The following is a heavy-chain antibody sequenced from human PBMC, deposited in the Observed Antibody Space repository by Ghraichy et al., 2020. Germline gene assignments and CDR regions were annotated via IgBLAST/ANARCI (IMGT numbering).Heavy chain of an antibody. J-gene: IGHJ6*02. CDR3: ARQLRVDTAMVTSYYYGMDV. Sequence: ESLNISCTVSGGSISSSSYYWGWIRQPPGKGLEWIGSIYYSGSTYYNPSLKSRVTISVDTSKNQFSLKLSSVTAADTAVYYCARQLRVDTAMVTSYYYGMDVWGQGTTVTVSS. V-gene: IGHV4-39*01. D-gene: IGHD5-18*01. CDR1: GGSISSSSYY. CDR2: IYYSGST.